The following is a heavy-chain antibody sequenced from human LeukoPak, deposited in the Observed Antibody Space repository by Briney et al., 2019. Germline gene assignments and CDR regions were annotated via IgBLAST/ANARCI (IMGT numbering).Heavy chain of an antibody. J-gene: IGHJ3*02. V-gene: IGHV1-18*01. D-gene: IGHD4/OR15-4a*01. Sequence: GASVKVSCKASGYTFTSYGISWVRQAPGQGLEWMGWISAYNGNTNYAQKLQGRVTMTTDTSTSTAYMELRSMRSDDTAVYYCARDNFRLGLRAFDIWGQGTMVTVSS. CDR2: ISAYNGNT. CDR1: GYTFTSYG. CDR3: ARDNFRLGLRAFDI.